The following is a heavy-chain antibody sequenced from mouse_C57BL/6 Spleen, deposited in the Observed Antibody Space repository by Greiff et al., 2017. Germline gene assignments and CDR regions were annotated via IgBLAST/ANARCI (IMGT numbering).Heavy chain of an antibody. CDR3: ARGYYSNNYYAMDY. V-gene: IGHV1-55*01. D-gene: IGHD2-5*01. CDR1: GYTFTSYW. Sequence: QVQLQQPGAELVKPGASVKMSCKASGYTFTSYWITWVKQRPEQGLEWIGDIYPGSGSTNYNEKFKSKATLTVETSSSTAYMQLSSLTSEDSAVYYCARGYYSNNYYAMDYWGQGTSVTVSS. J-gene: IGHJ4*01. CDR2: IYPGSGST.